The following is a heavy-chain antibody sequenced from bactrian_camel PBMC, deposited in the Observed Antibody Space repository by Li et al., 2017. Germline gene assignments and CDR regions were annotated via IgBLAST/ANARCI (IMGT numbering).Heavy chain of an antibody. J-gene: IGHJ4*01. D-gene: IGHD7*01. CDR3: AKGRPRLGLVAADLD. CDR1: GFTFSSYA. Sequence: QVQLVESGGGLVQPGGSLRLSCAASGFTFSSYAMSWVRQPPGKKLEWVSSITASGTTSYSNSVRGRFTISRDNAKNTLYLQLDSLRTEDTATYYCAKGRPRLGLVAADLDRGQGTQVTVS. V-gene: IGHV3S1*01. CDR2: ITASGTT.